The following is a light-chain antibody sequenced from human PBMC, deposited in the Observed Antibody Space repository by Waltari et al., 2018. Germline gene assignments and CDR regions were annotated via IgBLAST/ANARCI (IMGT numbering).Light chain of an antibody. Sequence: EIVMTQSPATLSVSLGERATLSCRASQSISSNLAWYQQKPGQAPRLLIFGASTRATCIPTRFSGSGSGTEFTLTISSLQSEDFAIYYCQQYNNWLWTFGQGTEVEIK. CDR2: GAS. V-gene: IGKV3-15*01. J-gene: IGKJ1*01. CDR3: QQYNNWLWT. CDR1: QSISSN.